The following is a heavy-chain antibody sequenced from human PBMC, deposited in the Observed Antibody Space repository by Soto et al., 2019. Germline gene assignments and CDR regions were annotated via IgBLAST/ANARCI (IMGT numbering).Heavy chain of an antibody. Sequence: EVQLVESGGGLVQPGGSLRLSCAASGFTFSSYWMHWVRQAPGKGLVWVSRINSDGSSTSYADSVKGRFTISRDNAKKPLYRQMNSLRAEDTAVYYCVRTSLVVAAATREDYWGQGTLVTVSS. D-gene: IGHD2-15*01. CDR3: VRTSLVVAAATREDY. V-gene: IGHV3-74*01. CDR2: INSDGSST. CDR1: GFTFSSYW. J-gene: IGHJ4*02.